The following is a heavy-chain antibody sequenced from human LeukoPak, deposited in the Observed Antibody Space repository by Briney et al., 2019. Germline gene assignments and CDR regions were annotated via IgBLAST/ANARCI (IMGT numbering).Heavy chain of an antibody. D-gene: IGHD6-6*01. CDR2: IYHSGST. CDR3: ARLEYSSSSASYWFDP. J-gene: IGHJ5*02. CDR1: GGSISSGGYS. V-gene: IGHV4-30-2*01. Sequence: PSETLSLTCAVSGGSISSGGYSWSWIRQPPGKGLEWIGYIYHSGSTYYNPSLKSRVTISVDRSKNQFSLKLSSVTAADTAVYYCARLEYSSSSASYWFDPWGQGTLVTVSS.